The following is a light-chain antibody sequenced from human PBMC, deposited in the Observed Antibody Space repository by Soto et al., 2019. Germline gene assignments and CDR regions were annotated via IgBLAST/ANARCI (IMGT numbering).Light chain of an antibody. V-gene: IGKV1D-12*01. CDR3: QQAYRFPPT. CDR1: EDIRFW. J-gene: IGKJ4*01. CDR2: GAT. Sequence: DIQMTQSPSSVSASVGDRVTITCRASEDIRFWLAWYQQKPGKPPKPLIYGATFLQTGVPSRFSGHKSGTVFTLTITGLQPEDFATYFCQQAYRFPPTFGGGTKVEI.